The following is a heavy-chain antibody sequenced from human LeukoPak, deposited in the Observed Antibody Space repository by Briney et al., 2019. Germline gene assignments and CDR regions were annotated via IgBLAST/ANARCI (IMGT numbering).Heavy chain of an antibody. CDR1: GFTFSSYW. D-gene: IGHD5-24*01. J-gene: IGHJ4*02. CDR2: INSDGTTT. V-gene: IGHV3-74*03. CDR3: ARDKESRRDGYNHYFDY. Sequence: GGSLRLSCAASGFTFSSYWMHWVRQAPGKGLVWVSRINSDGTTTTYADSVKGRFTISRDNAKNTLYLQMNSLRAEDTAVYYCARDKESRRDGYNHYFDYWGQGTLVTVSS.